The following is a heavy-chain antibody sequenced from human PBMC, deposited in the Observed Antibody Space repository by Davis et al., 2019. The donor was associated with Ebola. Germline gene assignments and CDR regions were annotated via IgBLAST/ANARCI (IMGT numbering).Heavy chain of an antibody. V-gene: IGHV1-46*02. J-gene: IGHJ3*02. CDR1: GYTFNTYG. CDR2: INPSGGGT. Sequence: ASVKVSCKASGYTFNTYGITWVRQAPGQGLEWMGVINPSGGGTTYAQKFQGRVTMTRDTSTSTVYMELSSLRSEDTAVYYCARHSVGATSTDAFDIWGQGTMVTVSS. D-gene: IGHD1-26*01. CDR3: ARHSVGATSTDAFDI.